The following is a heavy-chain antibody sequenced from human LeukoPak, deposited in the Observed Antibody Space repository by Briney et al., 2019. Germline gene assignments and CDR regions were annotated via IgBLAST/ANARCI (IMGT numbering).Heavy chain of an antibody. CDR1: GFTFSNYA. Sequence: GGSLRLSCVGSGFTFSNYAMHWVRQAPGKGLEWVSGISWNSGSIGYADSVKGRFTISRDNAKNSLYLQMNSLRAEDTALYYCAKGYYDILNPNWFDPWGQGTLVTVSS. V-gene: IGHV3-9*01. CDR2: ISWNSGSI. CDR3: AKGYYDILNPNWFDP. J-gene: IGHJ5*02. D-gene: IGHD3-9*01.